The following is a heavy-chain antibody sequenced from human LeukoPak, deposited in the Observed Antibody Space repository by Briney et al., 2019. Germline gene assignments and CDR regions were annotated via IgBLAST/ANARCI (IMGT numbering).Heavy chain of an antibody. V-gene: IGHV4-39*01. CDR2: IYYSGST. Sequence: PSETLSLTCTVSGGSISSSSYYWGWIRHPPGKGLEWIGSIYYSGSTYYNPSLKSRVTISVDTSKNQFSLKLSSVTAADTAVYYCARSPAARYCSSTSCPQWNDDYWGQGTLVTVSS. CDR3: ARSPAARYCSSTSCPQWNDDY. D-gene: IGHD2-2*01. J-gene: IGHJ4*02. CDR1: GGSISSSSYY.